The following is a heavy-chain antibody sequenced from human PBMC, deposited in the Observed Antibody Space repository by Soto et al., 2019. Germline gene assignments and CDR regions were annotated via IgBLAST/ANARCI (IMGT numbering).Heavy chain of an antibody. CDR1: GYTFTGYY. Sequence: ASVKVSCKASGYTFTGYYMHWVRQAPGQGLGWMGWINPNSGGTNYAQKFQGWVTMTRDTSISTAYMELSRLRSDDTAVYYCARGFPYYDILTGYNYFDYWGQGTLVTVSS. CDR2: INPNSGGT. CDR3: ARGFPYYDILTGYNYFDY. D-gene: IGHD3-9*01. J-gene: IGHJ4*02. V-gene: IGHV1-2*04.